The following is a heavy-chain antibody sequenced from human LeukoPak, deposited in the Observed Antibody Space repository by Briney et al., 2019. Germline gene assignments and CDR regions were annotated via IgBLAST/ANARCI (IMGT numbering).Heavy chain of an antibody. V-gene: IGHV3-9*01. J-gene: IGHJ4*02. CDR3: AKSFNSGYDAPRLVYFDY. D-gene: IGHD5-12*01. CDR1: GFTFDDYA. CDR2: ISWNSGSI. Sequence: GGSLRLSCAASGFTFDDYAMHWVRQAPGKGLEWVSGISWNSGSIGYADSVKGRFTISRDNAKNSLYLQMNSLRAEDTASYYCAKSFNSGYDAPRLVYFDYWGQGTLVTVSS.